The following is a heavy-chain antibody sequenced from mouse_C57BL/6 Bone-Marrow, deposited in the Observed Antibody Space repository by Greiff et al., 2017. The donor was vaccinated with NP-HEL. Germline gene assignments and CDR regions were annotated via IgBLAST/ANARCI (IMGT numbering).Heavy chain of an antibody. CDR1: GFTIKDDY. V-gene: IGHV14-4*01. Sequence: VQLKQSGAELVRPGASVKLSCTASGFTIKDDYMHWVKQRPEQGLEWIGWIDPENGDTEYASKFQGKATITADTSSNTAYLQLSSLTSEDTAVYYCATPLGNAMGDWGKGTSVTVSS. CDR3: ATPLGNAMGD. J-gene: IGHJ4*01. D-gene: IGHD2-10*02. CDR2: IDPENGDT.